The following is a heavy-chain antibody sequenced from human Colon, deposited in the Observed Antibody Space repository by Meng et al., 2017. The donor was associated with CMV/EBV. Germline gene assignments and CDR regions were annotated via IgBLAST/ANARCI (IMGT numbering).Heavy chain of an antibody. Sequence: LKISCAASGFTFSSYAMHWVRQAPGKGLEWVAVISYDGSNKYYADSVKGRFTISRDNSKNTLYLQMNSLRAEDTAVYYCARYYNAHLGAYYFDYWGQGTLVTVSS. D-gene: IGHD3-10*01. J-gene: IGHJ4*02. CDR1: GFTFSSYA. CDR3: ARYYNAHLGAYYFDY. V-gene: IGHV3-30-3*01. CDR2: ISYDGSNK.